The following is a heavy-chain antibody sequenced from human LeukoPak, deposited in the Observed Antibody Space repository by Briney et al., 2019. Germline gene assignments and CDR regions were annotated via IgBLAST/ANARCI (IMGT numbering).Heavy chain of an antibody. V-gene: IGHV1-24*01. CDR3: ARGGTIFGVVLGGPGANYYYYGMDV. CDR2: FDPKDSQI. J-gene: IGHJ6*02. CDR1: GNTLIELS. Sequence: ASVKVSCKVSGNTLIELSIHWVRQAPGKGLEWMGGFDPKDSQIIYAQKFQGRVTMTRDTSISTAYMELSRLRSDDTAVYYCARGGTIFGVVLGGPGANYYYYGMDVWGQGTTVTVSS. D-gene: IGHD3-3*01.